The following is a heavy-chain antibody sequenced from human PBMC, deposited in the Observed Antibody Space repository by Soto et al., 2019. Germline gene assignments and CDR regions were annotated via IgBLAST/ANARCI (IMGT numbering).Heavy chain of an antibody. Sequence: GGSLRLSCAASGFTFSSYGMHWVRQAPGKGLEWVAVISYDGSNKYYADSVKGRFTISRDNSKNTLYLQMNSLRPNQPAALYGMDVWGQGTTVTVSS. CDR2: ISYDGSNK. CDR1: GFTFSSYG. J-gene: IGHJ6*02. V-gene: IGHV3-30*03. CDR3: MDV.